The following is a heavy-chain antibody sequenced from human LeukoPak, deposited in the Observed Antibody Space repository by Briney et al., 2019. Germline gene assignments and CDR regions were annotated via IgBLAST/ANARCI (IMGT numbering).Heavy chain of an antibody. CDR1: GGSTISNDYY. CDR2: IYYSGST. D-gene: IGHD3-3*01. CDR3: ARQEADFWSGNYYYYMDV. V-gene: IGHV4-61*08. Sequence: SETLSLTCTVSGGSTISNDYYWSWIRQPPGKGLEWIGYIYYSGSTNYNPSLKSRVTISVDTSKNQCSLKLSSVTAADTAVHYCARQEADFWSGNYYYYMDVWAKGPRSPSP. J-gene: IGHJ6*03.